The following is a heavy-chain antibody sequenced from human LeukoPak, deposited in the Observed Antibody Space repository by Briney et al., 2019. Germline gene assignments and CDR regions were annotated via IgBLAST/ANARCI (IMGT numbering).Heavy chain of an antibody. CDR3: ARDGSLPDY. CDR2: IHGDGSSP. D-gene: IGHD1-1*01. J-gene: IGHJ4*02. Sequence: PGVSLRLSCAASGFTFSHYWMHWVRQVPGKGLVWVSRIHGDGSSPIYADSVKGRFTISRDNAKNTLYLQMNSLGVEDGGIYYCARDGSLPDYWGQGTLVTVS. CDR1: GFTFSHYW. V-gene: IGHV3-74*01.